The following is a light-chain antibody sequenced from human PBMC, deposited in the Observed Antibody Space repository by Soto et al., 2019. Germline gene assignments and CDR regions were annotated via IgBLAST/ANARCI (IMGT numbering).Light chain of an antibody. CDR2: GAS. J-gene: IGKJ1*01. Sequence: EIVLTQSPGTLSLSPGERATLSCRASQSVMISYLAWYQQKPGQAPRLLIYGASSRATGIPDRFSGSGSGTDFTLTISRLEPEDFAVYYCQQYGSSGTFGQGTKVDIK. V-gene: IGKV3-20*01. CDR3: QQYGSSGT. CDR1: QSVMISY.